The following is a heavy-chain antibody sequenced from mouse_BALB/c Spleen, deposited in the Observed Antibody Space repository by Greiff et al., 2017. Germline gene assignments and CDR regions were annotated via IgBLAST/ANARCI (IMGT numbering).Heavy chain of an antibody. D-gene: IGHD2-1*01. CDR3: ARDGNYLFAY. J-gene: IGHJ3*01. V-gene: IGHV1S56*01. Sequence: VQLQQSGPELVKPGASVRISCKASGYTFTSYYIHWVKQRPGQGLEWIGWIYPGNVNTKYNEKFKGKATLTADKSSSTAYMQLSSLTSEDSAVYFCARDGNYLFAYWGQGTLVTVSA. CDR2: IYPGNVNT. CDR1: GYTFTSYY.